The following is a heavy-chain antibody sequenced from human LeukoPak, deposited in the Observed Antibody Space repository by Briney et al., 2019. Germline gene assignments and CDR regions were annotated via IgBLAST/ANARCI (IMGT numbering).Heavy chain of an antibody. CDR3: ARASVDYYYMDV. CDR2: INPSGGST. CDR1: GYTFTSYY. J-gene: IGHJ6*03. D-gene: IGHD5-12*01. Sequence: EASVKVSCKASGYTFTSYYMHWVRQAPGQGLEWMGIINPSGGSTSYAQKFQGRVTMTRDMSTSTVYMELSSLRSEDTAVYYCARASVDYYYMDVWGKGTTVTVSS. V-gene: IGHV1-46*01.